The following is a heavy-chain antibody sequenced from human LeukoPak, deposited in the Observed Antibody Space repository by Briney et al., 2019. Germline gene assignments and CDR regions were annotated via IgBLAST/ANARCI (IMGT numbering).Heavy chain of an antibody. J-gene: IGHJ4*02. V-gene: IGHV4-34*01. D-gene: IGHD6-13*01. CDR1: GGSFSGYY. Sequence: SETLSLTCAVYGGSFSGYYWSWIRQPPGKGLEWIGEINHSGSTNYNPSLKSRVTISVDTSKNQFSLKLSSVTAADTAVYYCARVFKQQLTNWGQGTLVTVSS. CDR3: ARVFKQQLTN. CDR2: INHSGST.